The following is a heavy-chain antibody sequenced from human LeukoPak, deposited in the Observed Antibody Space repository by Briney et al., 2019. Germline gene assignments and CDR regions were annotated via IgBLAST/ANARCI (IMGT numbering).Heavy chain of an antibody. CDR3: ARDLATVDGIAWYYFEN. J-gene: IGHJ4*02. CDR1: GYTFTDHY. CDR2: INPNTGGT. Sequence: EASVKVSCKASGYTFTDHYIHWVRQAPGQGFEWMGWINPNTGGTDYAQKFQDRIAISTYTSITTDYMELSRLKSDDTALYYCARDLATVDGIAWYYFENWGQGTLVTVS. D-gene: IGHD5-24*01. V-gene: IGHV1-2*02.